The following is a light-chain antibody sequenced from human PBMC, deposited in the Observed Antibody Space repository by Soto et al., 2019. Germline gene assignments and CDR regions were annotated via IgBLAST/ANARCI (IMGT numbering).Light chain of an antibody. CDR2: TDN. CDR3: APWDDSLNGYV. V-gene: IGLV1-44*01. CDR1: SANMGSNT. J-gene: IGLJ1*01. Sequence: QSALTQPPSASGTPGQGVTVSCSGSSANMGSNTVNWYEQLPGTDPKRLIYTDNQGGSGVRDRFSASQSGTSASLAISGLQSEDEADYYCAPWDDSLNGYVFGTVTKVTVL.